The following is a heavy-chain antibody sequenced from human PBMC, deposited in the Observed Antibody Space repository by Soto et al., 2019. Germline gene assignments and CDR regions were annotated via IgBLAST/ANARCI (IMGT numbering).Heavy chain of an antibody. CDR1: GATYSSYA. CDR3: AVPGENVVVPSGMHV. Sequence: ASVKVSCKASGATYSSYAISRVRHAPGQGLEWMGGIIPIFGTANYAQNFEGRVTITADKSTSTDYMELSTLRSEDTALYYCAVPGENVVVPSGMHVWGQGNAVT. CDR2: IIPIFGTA. D-gene: IGHD2-2*01. V-gene: IGHV1-69*06. J-gene: IGHJ6*01.